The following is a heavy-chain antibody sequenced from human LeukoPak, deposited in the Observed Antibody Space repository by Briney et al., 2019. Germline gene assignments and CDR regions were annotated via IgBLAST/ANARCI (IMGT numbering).Heavy chain of an antibody. D-gene: IGHD4-11*01. CDR1: GFIFSSYI. CDR3: ARQTVNMWSNWFDP. J-gene: IGHJ5*02. V-gene: IGHV3-30*04. CDR2: ISYDGSNK. Sequence: GGSLRLSCAASGFIFSSYIIHCVRQAPGKGLEWVAVISYDGSNKYYADSVKGRFTISRDNSKNTLYLQMNSLRAEDTAVYYCARQTVNMWSNWFDPWGQGTLVTVSS.